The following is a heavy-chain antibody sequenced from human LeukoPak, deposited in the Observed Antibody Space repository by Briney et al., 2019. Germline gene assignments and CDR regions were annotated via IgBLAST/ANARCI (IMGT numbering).Heavy chain of an antibody. CDR1: GGSMNYYS. CDR3: ARERGVVINLNDAFDI. CDR2: VHTSGST. D-gene: IGHD3-3*01. J-gene: IGHJ3*02. Sequence: SETLSLTCIVSGGSMNYYSWTWIRQPAGKGLEWIGRVHTSGSTIYNPSLKSRVTMSVDKSKNHFSLNLNSVTAADTAVYYCARERGVVINLNDAFDIWGQGTMVTVSA. V-gene: IGHV4-4*07.